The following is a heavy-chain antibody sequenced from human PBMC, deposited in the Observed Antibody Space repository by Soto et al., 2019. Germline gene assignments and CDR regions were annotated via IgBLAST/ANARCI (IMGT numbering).Heavy chain of an antibody. CDR1: GGSISSGGYY. J-gene: IGHJ4*02. D-gene: IGHD1-20*01. CDR3: AREGITGGQYYFDY. V-gene: IGHV4-31*03. CDR2: IYYSGST. Sequence: SETLSLTCTVSGGSISSGGYYWSWIRQHPGKGLEWIGYIYYSGSTYYNPSLKSRVTISVDTSKNQFSLKLSSVTAADTAVYYCAREGITGGQYYFDYWGQGTLVTVSS.